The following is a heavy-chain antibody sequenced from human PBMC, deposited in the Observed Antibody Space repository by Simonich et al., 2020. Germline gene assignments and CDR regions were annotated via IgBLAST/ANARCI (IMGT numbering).Heavy chain of an antibody. J-gene: IGHJ6*02. V-gene: IGHV4-38-2*01. D-gene: IGHD6-13*01. CDR2: IYHRGST. CDR3: ARVGYSNYYYYGMDV. Sequence: QVQLQESGPGLVKPSETLPLTCAVSGYSISSGYYWDWIRQPQGKGLEWMGSIYHRGSTYDNPSRKSRVTISVDTSKNQFSLKLSSVTAADTAVYYCARVGYSNYYYYGMDVWGQGTTVTVSS. CDR1: GYSISSGYY.